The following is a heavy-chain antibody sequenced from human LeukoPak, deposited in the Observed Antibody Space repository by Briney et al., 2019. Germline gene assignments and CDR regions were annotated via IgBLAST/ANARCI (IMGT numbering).Heavy chain of an antibody. CDR3: ARDILDIVATRHYYYYMDV. CDR2: INHSGST. Sequence: TSSETLSLTCAVYGGSFSGYYWSWIRQPPGKGLEWIGEINHSGSTNYNPSLKSRVTISVDTSKNQFSLKLSSVTAADTAVYYCARDILDIVATRHYYYYMDVWGKGTTVTVSS. J-gene: IGHJ6*03. CDR1: GGSFSGYY. D-gene: IGHD5-12*01. V-gene: IGHV4-34*01.